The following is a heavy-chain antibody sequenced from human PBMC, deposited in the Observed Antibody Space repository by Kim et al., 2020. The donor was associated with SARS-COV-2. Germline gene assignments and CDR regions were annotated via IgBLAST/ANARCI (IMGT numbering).Heavy chain of an antibody. J-gene: IGHJ3*02. V-gene: IGHV1-69*13. CDR2: IIPIFGTA. Sequence: SVKVSCKASGGTFSSYAISWVRQAPGQGLEWMGGIIPIFGTANYAQKFQGRVTITADESTSTAYMELSSLRSEDTAVYYCARDKDCGGDCCHTCAFDIWGQGTMVTSLQ. CDR3: ARDKDCGGDCCHTCAFDI. D-gene: IGHD2-21*02. CDR1: GGTFSSYA.